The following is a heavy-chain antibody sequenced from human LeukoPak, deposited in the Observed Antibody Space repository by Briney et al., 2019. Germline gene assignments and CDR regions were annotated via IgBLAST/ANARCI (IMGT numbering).Heavy chain of an antibody. CDR3: AREHSSSSGKVFDY. CDR2: INPNSGGT. V-gene: IGHV1-2*02. J-gene: IGHJ4*02. CDR1: GYTFPGYY. D-gene: IGHD6-6*01. Sequence: AASVKVSCKASGYTFPGYYMHWVRQAPGQGLEWMGWINPNSGGTNYAQKFQGRVTMTRDTSNSTAYMELSRLRSDDTAVYYCAREHSSSSGKVFDYWGQGTLVTVSS.